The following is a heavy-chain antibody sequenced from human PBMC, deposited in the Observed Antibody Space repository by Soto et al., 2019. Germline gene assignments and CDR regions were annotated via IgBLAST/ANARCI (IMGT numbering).Heavy chain of an antibody. CDR2: IYYSGSA. CDR1: GGSISSYSYY. V-gene: IGHV4-39*01. Sequence: QLQLQESGLGLVKPSETLSLTCTVSGGSISSYSYYWGWIRQPPGKGLEWIGSIYYSGSAYYNPSLKSRVSISADTSKNQFSLRLSSVTAADTAVYYCARHRADGDYARIYFDYWGQGTLVTVSS. D-gene: IGHD4-17*01. J-gene: IGHJ4*02. CDR3: ARHRADGDYARIYFDY.